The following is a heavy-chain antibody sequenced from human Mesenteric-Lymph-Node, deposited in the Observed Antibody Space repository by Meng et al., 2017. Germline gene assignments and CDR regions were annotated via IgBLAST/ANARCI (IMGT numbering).Heavy chain of an antibody. D-gene: IGHD6-13*01. J-gene: IGHJ5*01. CDR1: SYTLTSYG. CDR2: ITAYHGNT. V-gene: IGHV1-18*01. Sequence: QVQSVPAGAEGKKPGTAVKVSCKASSYTLTSYGISWLRQAPGQGLEGIVWITAYHGNTKYAQKLQGRVTLTTDTSTSTAYMELRSLRSDDTAVYYCARTPGTAGDCWFDSWGQGTLVTVSS. CDR3: ARTPGTAGDCWFDS.